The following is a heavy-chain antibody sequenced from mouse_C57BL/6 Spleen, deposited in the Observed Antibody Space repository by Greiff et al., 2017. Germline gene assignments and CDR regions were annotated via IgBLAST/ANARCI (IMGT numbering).Heavy chain of an antibody. CDR2: ISSGSSTI. V-gene: IGHV5-17*01. CDR1: GFTFSDYG. Sequence: EVQGVESGGGLVKPGGSLKLSCAASGFTFSDYGMHWVRQAPEKGLEWVAYISSGSSTIYYADTVTGRFTISRDHAKNTLFLKMTSLRSEDTAMYYCAKDYYGSSYAMDYWGQGTSVTVAS. D-gene: IGHD1-1*01. CDR3: AKDYYGSSYAMDY. J-gene: IGHJ4*01.